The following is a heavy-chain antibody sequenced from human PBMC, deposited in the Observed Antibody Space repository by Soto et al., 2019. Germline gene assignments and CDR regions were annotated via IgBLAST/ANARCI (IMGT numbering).Heavy chain of an antibody. J-gene: IGHJ4*02. D-gene: IGHD6-6*01. V-gene: IGHV4-31*03. CDR2: IYYSGST. CDR3: ARTYSSSSFCFDY. Sequence: QVQLQESGPGLVKPSQTLSLTCTVSGGSISSGGYYWSWIRQHPGKGLEWIGYIYYSGSTYYNPSLKSRVAISVDTSKNQFSLQLSSVTAADTAVYYCARTYSSSSFCFDYWGQGTLVTVSS. CDR1: GGSISSGGYY.